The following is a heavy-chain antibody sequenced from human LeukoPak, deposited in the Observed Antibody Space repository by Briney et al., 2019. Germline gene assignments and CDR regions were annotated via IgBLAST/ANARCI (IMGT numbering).Heavy chain of an antibody. D-gene: IGHD3-3*01. CDR1: AFTFSSYW. J-gene: IGHJ5*02. V-gene: IGHV3-7*05. Sequence: PGGSLTLSCAASAFTFSSYWMSWVRQAPGKGLEWVANIKVDGSEKYYLDSVKGRFTISRDNANNSLYVQMNSRRAEDTAVYYCARGGGGSGFLSWGQGILVTVSS. CDR3: ARGGGGSGFLS. CDR2: IKVDGSEK.